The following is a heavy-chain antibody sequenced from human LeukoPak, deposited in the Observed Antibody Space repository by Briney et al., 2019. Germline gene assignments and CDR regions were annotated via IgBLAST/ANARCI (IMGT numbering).Heavy chain of an antibody. D-gene: IGHD2-2*01. Sequence: SQTLSLTCTVSGGSISSGSYYWSWIRQPAGKGLEWIGRIYTSGSTNYNPSLKSRVTISVDTSKNQFSLKLSSVTAADTAVYYCARVPAVVPAAPLAFDIWGQGTMVTVSS. CDR1: GGSISSGSYY. V-gene: IGHV4-61*02. J-gene: IGHJ3*02. CDR2: IYTSGST. CDR3: ARVPAVVPAAPLAFDI.